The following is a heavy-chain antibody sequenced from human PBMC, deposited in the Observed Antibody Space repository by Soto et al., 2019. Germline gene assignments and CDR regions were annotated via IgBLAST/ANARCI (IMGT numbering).Heavy chain of an antibody. Sequence: PGGSLRLSCAAVGMTVSGKKYVAWVRQAPGKGLEWVSGVYDADGKYYADSVKGRFTTSRDSSKTIVYLEMNDLGPEDTAIYYCATWLQREHAYDVWGQGTTVTVSS. CDR1: GMTVSGKKY. CDR3: ATWLQREHAYDV. V-gene: IGHV3-53*01. CDR2: VYDADGK. J-gene: IGHJ3*01. D-gene: IGHD1-1*01.